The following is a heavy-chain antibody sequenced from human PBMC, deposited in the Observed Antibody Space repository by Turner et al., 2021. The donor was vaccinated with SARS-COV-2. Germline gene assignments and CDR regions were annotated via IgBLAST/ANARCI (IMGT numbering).Heavy chain of an antibody. J-gene: IGHJ6*02. CDR1: GVTVSSNY. Sequence: EVQLVESGGGLIQPGGSLRRSCAASGVTVSSNYMSWVRQAPGKGLDWVSVIYSGGSTFYSDSGKGRFTISRDNSKNTLYLQMNSLRAEDTAVYYCARGGHYYYGLDVWGQGTTVTVSS. V-gene: IGHV3-53*01. CDR2: IYSGGST. CDR3: ARGGHYYYGLDV. D-gene: IGHD3-10*01.